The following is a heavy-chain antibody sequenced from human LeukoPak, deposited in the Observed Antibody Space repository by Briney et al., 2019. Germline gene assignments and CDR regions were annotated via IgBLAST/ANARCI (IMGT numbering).Heavy chain of an antibody. CDR1: GGSISSYY. CDR2: IYYSGST. V-gene: IGHV4-59*01. Sequence: SETLSLTCTVSGGSISSYYWSWIRQPPGKGLEWIGYIYYSGSTNYNPSLKGRVTISVDTSKNQFSLKLSSVTAADTAVYYCARDSGGDSSGYYYVLYAFDIWGQGTMVTVSS. CDR3: ARDSGGDSSGYYYVLYAFDI. J-gene: IGHJ3*02. D-gene: IGHD3-22*01.